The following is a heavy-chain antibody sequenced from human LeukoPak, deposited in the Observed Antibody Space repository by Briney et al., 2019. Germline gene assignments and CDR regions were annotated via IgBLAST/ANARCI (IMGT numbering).Heavy chain of an antibody. V-gene: IGHV5-51*01. CDR1: GYTFANYW. D-gene: IGHD2-15*01. J-gene: IGHJ4*02. CDR3: AKLGYCSGHTCYSFFDS. CDR2: IHPGESET. Sequence: GESLKISCQASGYTFANYWIAWVRQMPGNGLECMGIIHPGESETKYSPSFQGQVTISADKSISTAYLQWRSLEASDTAMYYCAKLGYCSGHTCYSFFDSWGQGTLVTVSS.